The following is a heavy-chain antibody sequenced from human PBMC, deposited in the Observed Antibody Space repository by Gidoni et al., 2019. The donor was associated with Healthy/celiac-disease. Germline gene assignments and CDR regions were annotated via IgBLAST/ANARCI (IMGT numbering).Heavy chain of an antibody. CDR2: IYYSGST. D-gene: IGHD3-9*01. CDR3: ARTAGYYDILTGPNDAFDI. CDR1: GGSISSYY. V-gene: IGHV4-59*08. J-gene: IGHJ3*02. Sequence: QVQLQESGPGLVKPSETLSLTCPVSGGSISSYYWSWIRQPPGKGLEWIGYIYYSGSTNYNPSLKSRVTISVDTSKNQFSLKLSSVTAADTAVYYCARTAGYYDILTGPNDAFDIWGQGTMVTVSS.